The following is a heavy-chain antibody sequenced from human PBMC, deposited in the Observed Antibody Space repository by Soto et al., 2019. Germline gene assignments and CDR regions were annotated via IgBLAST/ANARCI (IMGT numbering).Heavy chain of an antibody. Sequence: LSLSCTGAACSVRSAGECWSWIRQPPGKGLELIGYIYYSGSTNYNPSLKSRVTISVDTSKNQFSLKLSSVTAADTAVYYCARAPKRYFDSGWFDPWGQGTLVNASS. J-gene: IGHJ5*02. CDR3: ARAPKRYFDSGWFDP. V-gene: IGHV4-61*08. D-gene: IGHD3-9*01. CDR2: IYYSGST. CDR1: ACSVRSAGEC.